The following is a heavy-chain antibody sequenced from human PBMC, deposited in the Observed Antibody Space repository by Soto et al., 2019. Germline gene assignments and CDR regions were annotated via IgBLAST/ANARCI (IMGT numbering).Heavy chain of an antibody. CDR2: IYYSGST. CDR3: ARLLWFGELFLSFWFDP. V-gene: IGHV4-59*01. Sequence: SETLSLTCTVPGGSLSSYYWSWIRQPPGKGLEWIGYIYYSGSTNYNPSLKSRVTISVDTSKNQFSLKLSSVTAADTAVYYCARLLWFGELFLSFWFDPWGQGTLVTVSS. J-gene: IGHJ5*02. CDR1: GGSLSSYY. D-gene: IGHD3-10*01.